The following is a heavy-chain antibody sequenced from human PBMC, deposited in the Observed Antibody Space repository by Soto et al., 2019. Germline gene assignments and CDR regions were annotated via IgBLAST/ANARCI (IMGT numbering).Heavy chain of an antibody. D-gene: IGHD1-1*01. CDR1: GFTFSSYG. Sequence: GGSLRLSCAASGFTFSSYGMHWVRQAPGKGLEWVAVISYDGSNKYYADSVKGRFTISRDNSKNTLYLQMNSLRAEDTAVYYCAKVRTSNRVSPYYYYGMDVWGQGTTVTVSS. CDR2: ISYDGSNK. V-gene: IGHV3-30*18. CDR3: AKVRTSNRVSPYYYYGMDV. J-gene: IGHJ6*02.